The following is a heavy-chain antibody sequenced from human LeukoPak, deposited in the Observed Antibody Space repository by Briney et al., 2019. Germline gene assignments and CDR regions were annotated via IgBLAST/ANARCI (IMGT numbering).Heavy chain of an antibody. Sequence: GGSLRLSCAASGFTFSSNWMHWVRQAPGKGLVWVSRINEDGSTTNYADSVKGRSTIFRDNAKNTLYLQMNSLRVEDTAVYYCVRDLGGRSGHWGQGTLVTVSS. CDR1: GFTFSSNW. D-gene: IGHD1-26*01. CDR3: VRDLGGRSGH. CDR2: INEDGSTT. J-gene: IGHJ4*02. V-gene: IGHV3-74*01.